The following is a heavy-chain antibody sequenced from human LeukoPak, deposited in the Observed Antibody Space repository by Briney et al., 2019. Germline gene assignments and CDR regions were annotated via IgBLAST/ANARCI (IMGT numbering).Heavy chain of an antibody. V-gene: IGHV1-2*02. CDR3: ARDLGYRFYYYGMDV. Sequence: ASVKVSCKASGYTFTGYYMHWVRQAPGQGLEWMGWINPNSGGTNYAQKFQGRVTMTRDTSISTAYMELSRLRSDDTAVYYCARDLGYRFYYYGMDVWGQGTTVTVSS. J-gene: IGHJ6*02. CDR2: INPNSGGT. D-gene: IGHD6-13*01. CDR1: GYTFTGYY.